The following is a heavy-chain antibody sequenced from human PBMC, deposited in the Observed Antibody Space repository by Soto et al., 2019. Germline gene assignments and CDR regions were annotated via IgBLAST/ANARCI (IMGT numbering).Heavy chain of an antibody. V-gene: IGHV4-31*03. CDR3: ARDAAEYYFDY. CDR1: GGSISSGGQY. J-gene: IGHJ4*02. Sequence: QVQLKESGPGLVKPSQTLSLTCTVSGGSISSGGQYWIWIRQHPGQGLEWSGYIYDSGSTYYNASLRSRVTISVDTSKKQFSLKLRSVTAADTAVYYCARDAAEYYFDYWGQGTLVTVSS. CDR2: IYDSGST. D-gene: IGHD6-25*01.